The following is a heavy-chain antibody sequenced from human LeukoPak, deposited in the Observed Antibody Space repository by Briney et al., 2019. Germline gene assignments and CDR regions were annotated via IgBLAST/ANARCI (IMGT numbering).Heavy chain of an antibody. CDR1: GGTFSSYA. D-gene: IGHD6-13*01. J-gene: IGHJ5*02. CDR2: IIPIFGTA. Sequence: SVKVSCKASGGTFSSYAISWVRQAPGQGLEWMGGIIPIFGTANYAQKFQGRVTITTDESTSTAYMELSSLRSEDTAVYYCASCIAAAGSHWFDPWGQGTLVTVSS. CDR3: ASCIAAAGSHWFDP. V-gene: IGHV1-69*05.